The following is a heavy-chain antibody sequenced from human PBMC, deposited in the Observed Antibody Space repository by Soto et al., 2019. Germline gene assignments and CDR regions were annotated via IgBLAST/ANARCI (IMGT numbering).Heavy chain of an antibody. D-gene: IGHD3-22*01. CDR2: ISYDGSNK. CDR3: ARDSYYDSSGYGLGY. J-gene: IGHJ4*02. Sequence: PGGSLRLSCAVSGFTFSSYAMHWVRQAPGKGLEWVAVISYDGSNKYYADSVKGRFTISRDNSKNTLYLQMNSLRAEDTAVYYCARDSYYDSSGYGLGYWGQGTLVTVSS. CDR1: GFTFSSYA. V-gene: IGHV3-30-3*01.